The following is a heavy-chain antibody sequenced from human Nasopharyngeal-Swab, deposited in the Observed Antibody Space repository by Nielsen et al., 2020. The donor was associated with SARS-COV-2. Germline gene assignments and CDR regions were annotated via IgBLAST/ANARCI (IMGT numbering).Heavy chain of an antibody. CDR2: ISGSGGST. V-gene: IGHV3-23*01. D-gene: IGHD4-17*01. Sequence: LKISCAASGFTFSSYAMSWVRQAPGKGLEWVSAISGSGGSTYYADSVKGRFTISRDNSKNTLYLQMNSLRAEDTAVYYCAKSKGYYGDYYFDYWGQGTLVTVSS. J-gene: IGHJ4*02. CDR3: AKSKGYYGDYYFDY. CDR1: GFTFSSYA.